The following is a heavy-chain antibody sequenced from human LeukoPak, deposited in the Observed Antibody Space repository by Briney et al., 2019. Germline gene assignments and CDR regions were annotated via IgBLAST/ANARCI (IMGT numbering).Heavy chain of an antibody. CDR1: GGSISTYY. CDR2: MYFSGST. Sequence: PSETLSLTCTVSGGSISTYYWGWIRQPPGKGLEWIATMYFSGSTYYNPSLKSRVTILVDTSKNQFSLKLSSVTAADTAVYYCASGSGYFFDYWGQGTLVTVSS. CDR3: ASGSGYFFDY. J-gene: IGHJ4*02. V-gene: IGHV4-39*01. D-gene: IGHD1-14*01.